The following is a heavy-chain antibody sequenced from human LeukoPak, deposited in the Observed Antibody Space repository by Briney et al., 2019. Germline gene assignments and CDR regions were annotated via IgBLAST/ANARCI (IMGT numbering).Heavy chain of an antibody. CDR1: GITLSNYG. D-gene: IGHD3-22*01. V-gene: IGHV3-23*01. J-gene: IGHJ4*02. CDR2: ISDSGGST. Sequence: GGSLRLSCAVSGITLSNYGMSRVRQAPGKGLEWVAGISDSGGSTNYADSVKGRFTISRDNPKNTLYLQMNSLRAEDTAVYFCAKRGVVIRVILVGFHKEAYYFDSWGQGALVTVSS. CDR3: AKRGVVIRVILVGFHKEAYYFDS.